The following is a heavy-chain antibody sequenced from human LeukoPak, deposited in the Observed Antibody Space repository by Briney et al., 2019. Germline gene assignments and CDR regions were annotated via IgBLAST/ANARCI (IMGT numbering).Heavy chain of an antibody. Sequence: GGSLRLSCVASGFTFSSPWMGWVRQAPGKGLEWVGRINSKIDGGTADYAAPVKGRFTISRDDSKSTQYLQMNSLKTEDTAVYYCTTDSASKYGLNHWGQGTLVTVSS. CDR1: GFTFSSPW. D-gene: IGHD1-26*01. J-gene: IGHJ5*02. CDR3: TTDSASKYGLNH. V-gene: IGHV3-15*01. CDR2: INSKIDGGTA.